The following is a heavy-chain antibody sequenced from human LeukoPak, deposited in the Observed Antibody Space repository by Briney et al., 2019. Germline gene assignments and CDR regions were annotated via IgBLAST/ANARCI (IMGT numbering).Heavy chain of an antibody. CDR3: AKTLLSGWEVHAFDI. CDR1: GFTFSSYG. D-gene: IGHD1-26*01. Sequence: GGSLRLSCAVSGFTFSSYGMNWVRQAAGKGLEWDSAISGSGGNTYYADSVKGRFTISRDNSKNTLYLQMNSLRAEDTAVYYCAKTLLSGWEVHAFDIWGQGTMVTVSS. CDR2: ISGSGGNT. J-gene: IGHJ3*02. V-gene: IGHV3-23*01.